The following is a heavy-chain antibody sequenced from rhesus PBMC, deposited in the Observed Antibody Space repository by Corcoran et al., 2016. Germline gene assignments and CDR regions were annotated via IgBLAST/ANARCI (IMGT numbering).Heavy chain of an antibody. V-gene: IGHV4-127*01. Sequence: QVQLQESGPGLVKPSETLSLTCAVSGYSISSGYGWSWIRQPPGKGLEWIGYIGGNSGSTNYNPALKSRVTSSKDTSKNQFSLKLSSVTAADTAVYYCARVYYYSGSYYYAWYFDLWGPGTPITISS. J-gene: IGHJ2*01. CDR1: GYSISSGYG. D-gene: IGHD3-16*01. CDR3: ARVYYYSGSYYYAWYFDL. CDR2: IGGNSGST.